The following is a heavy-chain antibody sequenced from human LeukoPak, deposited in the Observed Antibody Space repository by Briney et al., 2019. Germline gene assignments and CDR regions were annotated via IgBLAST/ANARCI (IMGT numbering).Heavy chain of an antibody. CDR3: AKAAMLLYSSSWYGVVSGYYFDY. V-gene: IGHV3-33*06. Sequence: GGSLRLSCAASGFTFSSYGMHWVRQAPGKGLEWVAVIWYDGSNKYYADSVKGRFTISRDNSKNTLYLQMNSLRAEDTAVYYCAKAAMLLYSSSWYGVVSGYYFDYWGQGTLVTVSS. D-gene: IGHD6-13*01. CDR2: IWYDGSNK. CDR1: GFTFSSYG. J-gene: IGHJ4*02.